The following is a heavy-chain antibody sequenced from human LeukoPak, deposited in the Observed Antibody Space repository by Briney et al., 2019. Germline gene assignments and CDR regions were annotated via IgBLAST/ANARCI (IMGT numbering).Heavy chain of an antibody. CDR3: AELGITMIGGV. CDR1: GFTFNSYW. V-gene: IGHV3-74*03. D-gene: IGHD3-10*02. CDR2: INSDGSRT. J-gene: IGHJ6*04. Sequence: GGSLRLSCAASGFTFNSYWMHWVRQVPGKGLVWVSRINSDGSRTTYADSVKGRFTISRDNAKNSLYLQMNSLRAEDTAVYYCAELGITMIGGVWGKGTTVTISS.